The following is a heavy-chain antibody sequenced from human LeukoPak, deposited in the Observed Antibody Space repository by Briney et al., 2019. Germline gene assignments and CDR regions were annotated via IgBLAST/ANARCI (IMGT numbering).Heavy chain of an antibody. V-gene: IGHV3-30*04. CDR1: GFTFSSYA. CDR3: ARDGSSGWYPDWFDP. J-gene: IGHJ5*02. Sequence: GGSLRLSCAASGFTFSSYAMHWVRQAPGKGLEWVAVISYDGSNKYYADSVKGRFTISRDNSKNTLYLQMNSLRAEDTAVYYCARDGSSGWYPDWFDPWGQGTLVTVSS. D-gene: IGHD6-19*01. CDR2: ISYDGSNK.